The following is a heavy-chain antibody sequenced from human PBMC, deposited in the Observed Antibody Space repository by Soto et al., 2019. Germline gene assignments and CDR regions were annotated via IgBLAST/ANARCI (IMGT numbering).Heavy chain of an antibody. CDR1: GFSFGNYG. V-gene: IGHV3-23*01. CDR2: ISANGANT. Sequence: EVQLLESGGDLVQPGGSLRLSCAASGFSFGNYGMNWVRQAPGKGLEWVSAISANGANTYYADSVKGRLTISRDNSKDTLYLRMDSQRAEDTAIYYCAKELGHARPFDYWGEGTLVTVSS. J-gene: IGHJ4*02. CDR3: AKELGHARPFDY. D-gene: IGHD3-16*01.